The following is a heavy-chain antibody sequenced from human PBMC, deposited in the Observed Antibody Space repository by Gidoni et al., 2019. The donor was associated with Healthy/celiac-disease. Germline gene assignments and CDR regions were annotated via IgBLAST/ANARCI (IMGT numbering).Heavy chain of an antibody. V-gene: IGHV4-31*03. CDR2: IYSRGST. D-gene: IGHD6-13*01. J-gene: IGHJ4*02. CDR3: ARVSRQVRIPGIAAAGPFDY. Sequence: QVQLQESGPGLVKPSQTLSLTCTVSGGSISSGGYYCSWIRQHPGKGLEWIGYIYSRGSTYYNPSLKSRVTISVDTSKNQFSLKLSSVTAADTAVYYCARVSRQVRIPGIAAAGPFDYWGQGTLVTVSS. CDR1: GGSISSGGYY.